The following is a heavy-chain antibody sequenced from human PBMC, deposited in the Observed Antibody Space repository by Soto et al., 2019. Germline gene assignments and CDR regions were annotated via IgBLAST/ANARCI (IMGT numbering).Heavy chain of an antibody. Sequence: QVRLVQSGAEVKEPGDSVRVSCEASGYTFTAYHIHWVRQAPGQGLEWMGWINPKFGDTGYAQDFKGRVSMTSDMSSSTVYMELSRLTSDDTAIYYCARNMDYYYGRGSGNGHGVWGQGTTVTVFS. D-gene: IGHD3-10*02. CDR2: INPKFGDT. CDR1: GYTFTAYH. V-gene: IGHV1-2*02. J-gene: IGHJ6*02. CDR3: ARNMDYYYGRGSGNGHGV.